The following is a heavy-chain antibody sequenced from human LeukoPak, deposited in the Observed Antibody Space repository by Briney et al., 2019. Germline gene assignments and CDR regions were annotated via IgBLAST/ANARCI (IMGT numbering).Heavy chain of an antibody. CDR2: LYHSGST. Sequence: PSETLSLTCAISGYSISSGYYWAWIPQPPGKGLEWVGSLYHSGSTYYNPSLKSRVTISVDTSKNHFSLMLTSVTAADTAVYYCARSPTIYYDSSGYITPDYFDCWGQGTLVTVSS. CDR1: GYSISSGYY. CDR3: ARSPTIYYDSSGYITPDYFDC. D-gene: IGHD3-22*01. J-gene: IGHJ4*02. V-gene: IGHV4-38-2*01.